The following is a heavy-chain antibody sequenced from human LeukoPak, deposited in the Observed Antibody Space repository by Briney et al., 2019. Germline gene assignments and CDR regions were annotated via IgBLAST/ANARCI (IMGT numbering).Heavy chain of an antibody. CDR2: IYHSGST. CDR3: ARVSLLGIAAAKRFDP. CDR1: GGSISSSNW. D-gene: IGHD6-13*01. J-gene: IGHJ5*02. V-gene: IGHV4-4*02. Sequence: NSSETLSLTCAVSGGSISSSNWWSWVRQPPGKGLEWIGEIYHSGSTNYNPSLKSRVTISVDKSKNQFSLKLSSVTAADTAVYYCARVSLLGIAAAKRFDPWGQGTLVTVSS.